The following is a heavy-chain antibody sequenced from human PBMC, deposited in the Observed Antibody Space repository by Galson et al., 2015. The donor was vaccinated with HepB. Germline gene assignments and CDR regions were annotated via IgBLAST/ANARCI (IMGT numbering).Heavy chain of an antibody. Sequence: SETLSLTCTVSGGSISSYYWSWIRQPAGKGLEWIGRIYTSGSTNYNPSLKSRVTMSVDTSKNQFSLKLSSVTAADTAVYYCARELFYGYSSGWYVPEWFDPWGQGTLVTVSS. CDR2: IYTSGST. D-gene: IGHD6-19*01. J-gene: IGHJ5*02. CDR1: GGSISSYY. CDR3: ARELFYGYSSGWYVPEWFDP. V-gene: IGHV4-4*07.